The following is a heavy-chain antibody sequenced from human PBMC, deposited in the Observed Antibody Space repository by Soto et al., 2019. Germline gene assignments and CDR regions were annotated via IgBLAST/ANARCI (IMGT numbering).Heavy chain of an antibody. Sequence: QISLKESGPTLVQPTQTLTLTCTFSGFSLTSNGVGVGWIRQPPGKALEWLALIYWDDTERYSPSLKTWLTITKDTSKNQVVLTMTYMDPVDTATYYCAHEGYRSDNWYDPWGQGTLVTVSS. V-gene: IGHV2-5*02. J-gene: IGHJ5*02. CDR1: GFSLTSNGVG. CDR3: AHEGYRSDNWYDP. D-gene: IGHD6-13*01. CDR2: IYWDDTE.